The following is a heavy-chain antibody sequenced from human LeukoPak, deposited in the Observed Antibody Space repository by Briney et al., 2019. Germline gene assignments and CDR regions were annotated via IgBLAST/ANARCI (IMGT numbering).Heavy chain of an antibody. CDR1: GRSISSSSYY. Sequence: KPSDTLPLTCTVSGRSISSSSYYWGWIRQPPGKGLEWIGSIYYSGSTYYNPSLKSRVTISVDTSKNQFSLKLSSVTAADTAVYYCARQIAVAGTGRGYWGQGTLVTVSS. CDR3: ARQIAVAGTGRGY. V-gene: IGHV4-39*01. J-gene: IGHJ4*02. CDR2: IYYSGST. D-gene: IGHD6-19*01.